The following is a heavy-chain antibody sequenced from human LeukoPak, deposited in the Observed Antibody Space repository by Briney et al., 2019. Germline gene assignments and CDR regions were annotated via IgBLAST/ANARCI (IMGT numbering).Heavy chain of an antibody. CDR2: VSGSGGST. Sequence: GGSLRLSCAASGFTFSSYAMSWVRQAPGKGLEWVSAVSGSGGSTYYADSVKGRFTISRDNSKNPLYLQMNSLRAEDTAVYYCAKDSFQWLLTLDYWGQGTLVTVSS. V-gene: IGHV3-23*01. D-gene: IGHD6-19*01. J-gene: IGHJ4*02. CDR1: GFTFSSYA. CDR3: AKDSFQWLLTLDY.